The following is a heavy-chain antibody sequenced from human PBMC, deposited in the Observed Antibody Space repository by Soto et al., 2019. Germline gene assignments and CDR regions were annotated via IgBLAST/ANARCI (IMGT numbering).Heavy chain of an antibody. D-gene: IGHD5-12*01. CDR3: ARGGGPDIAYGMDV. V-gene: IGHV4-4*02. CDR1: GGSISSINW. Sequence: QVQLQESGPGLVKPSGTLSLTCAVSGGSISSINWWSWVRQPPGKGLKWIGEIYHSGSTTYNPSLKSRVTISVDKSKNQFSLKSKSVTAADTAIYYCARGGGPDIAYGMDVWGQGTTVIVSS. J-gene: IGHJ6*02. CDR2: IYHSGST.